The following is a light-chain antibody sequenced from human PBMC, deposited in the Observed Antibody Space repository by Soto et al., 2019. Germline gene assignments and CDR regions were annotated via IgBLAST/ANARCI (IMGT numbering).Light chain of an antibody. CDR2: GAS. V-gene: IGKV3-20*01. CDR1: QSVRSSS. Sequence: EIVLTQSPGNLSLSPGERSSLSCRASQSVRSSSLAWYQQKPGQPPRLLIYGASSRATGIPDRFSGSGSGTDFTLTISRLEPEDLAVYFCQQYGDSPDTDRWTFGPGTKVEIK. CDR3: QQYGDSPDTDRWT. J-gene: IGKJ1*01.